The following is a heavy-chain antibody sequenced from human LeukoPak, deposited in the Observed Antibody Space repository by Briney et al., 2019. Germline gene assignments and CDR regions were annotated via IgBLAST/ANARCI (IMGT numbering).Heavy chain of an antibody. CDR1: GYTFTSYG. V-gene: IGHV1-18*01. J-gene: IGHJ6*02. CDR2: ISAYNGNT. D-gene: IGHD2-2*01. Sequence: ASVKVSCKASGYTFTSYGISWVRQAPGQGLGWMGWISAYNGNTNYAQKLQGRVTMTTDTSTSTAYMELRSLRSDDTAVYYCARDLLGYCSSTSCFYYYGMDVWGQGTTVTVSS. CDR3: ARDLLGYCSSTSCFYYYGMDV.